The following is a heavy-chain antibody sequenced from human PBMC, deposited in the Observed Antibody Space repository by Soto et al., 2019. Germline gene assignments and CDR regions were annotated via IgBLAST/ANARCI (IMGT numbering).Heavy chain of an antibody. CDR2: INAGNGNR. J-gene: IGHJ4*02. V-gene: IGHV1-3*01. Sequence: QVQLVQSGAEVKKPGASVKVSCKASGYTFTSYAMHWVRQAPGQRLERMGWINAGNGNRKYSQKFQGRVTITRDTSASTAYMELSSLRSEDTAVYYCAREACRSNSGYVYCDYWGQGTLVTVSS. CDR3: AREACRSNSGYVYCDY. CDR1: GYTFTSYA. D-gene: IGHD2-2*01.